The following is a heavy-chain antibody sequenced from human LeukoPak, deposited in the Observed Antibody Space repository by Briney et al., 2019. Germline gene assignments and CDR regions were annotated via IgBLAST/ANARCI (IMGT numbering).Heavy chain of an antibody. CDR3: ARLSITGTCSG. D-gene: IGHD1-7*01. J-gene: IGHJ4*02. CDR1: GFTFSSYS. V-gene: IGHV3-48*04. CDR2: ISSSSSTI. Sequence: PGGSLRLSCAASGFTFSSYSINWVRQAPGKGLEWVSYISSSSSTIYYADSVKGRFTISRDNAKNSLYLQMNSLRAEDTAVYYCARLSITGTCSGWGQGTLVTVSS.